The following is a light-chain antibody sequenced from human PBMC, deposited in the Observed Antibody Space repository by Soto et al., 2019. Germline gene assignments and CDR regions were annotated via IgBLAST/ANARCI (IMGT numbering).Light chain of an antibody. V-gene: IGKV3-15*01. CDR3: QQYDSYPLT. J-gene: IGKJ4*01. CDR1: QSFSSN. CDR2: GAS. Sequence: EKVVTQSPAALSLSPGERATLSCRASQSFSSNLSWYQQKPGQAPRLLIYGASTRATGIPARFSGSGSGTEFTLTISSLQSEDFVTYCCQQYDSYPLTFGGGTKVAI.